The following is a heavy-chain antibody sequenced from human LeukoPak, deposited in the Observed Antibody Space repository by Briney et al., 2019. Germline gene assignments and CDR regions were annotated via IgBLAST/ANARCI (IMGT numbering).Heavy chain of an antibody. CDR2: INMDGSEA. CDR3: TRDRWIDY. CDR1: GLIFSNYW. Sequence: QPGGSLRLSCAASGLIFSNYWMTWVRQAPGKGLEWVANINMDGSEANYVDSVKGRFTISRDNAKNSLYLRMNSLRDEDTAVYYCTRDRWIDYWDQGTLVTASS. D-gene: IGHD3-16*02. V-gene: IGHV3-7*01. J-gene: IGHJ4*02.